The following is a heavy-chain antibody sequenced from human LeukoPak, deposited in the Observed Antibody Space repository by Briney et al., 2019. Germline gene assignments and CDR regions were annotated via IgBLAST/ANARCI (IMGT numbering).Heavy chain of an antibody. D-gene: IGHD2-2*01. CDR2: INPNSGGT. J-gene: IGHJ4*02. CDR3: ARGVCSSTSCSDDDY. Sequence: GASVKVSCKASGYTFTGDYMHWVRQAPGQGLEWMGWINPNSGGTNYAQKFQGRVTMTRDPSISRAYMELIRPRSDDTAVYYCARGVCSSTSCSDDDYWLQGTLVTVAS. V-gene: IGHV1-2*02. CDR1: GYTFTGDY.